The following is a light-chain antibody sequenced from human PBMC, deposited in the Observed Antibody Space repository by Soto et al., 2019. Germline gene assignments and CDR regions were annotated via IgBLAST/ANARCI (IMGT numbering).Light chain of an antibody. J-gene: IGKJ1*01. CDR3: QQFAVSRT. CDR2: DAS. CDR1: HNIERW. Sequence: QRTQSPSTLSASVGDRVTITCRASHNIERWMAWYQQKPGKAPSLLIFDASTLHSGVPSRFSGSGSGTEFTLTISSLQPDDFATYYCQQFAVSRTFGQGTKVGIK. V-gene: IGKV1-5*01.